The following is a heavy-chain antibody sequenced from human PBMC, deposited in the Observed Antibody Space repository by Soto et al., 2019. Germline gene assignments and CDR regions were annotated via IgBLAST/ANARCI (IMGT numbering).Heavy chain of an antibody. D-gene: IGHD6-13*01. CDR1: GFTFSSYA. Sequence: EVQLLESGGGLVQPGGSLRLSCAASGFTFSSYAMSWVRQAPGKGLEWVSAISGSGGSTYYADSVKGRFTISRDNSKNTLYLQMNSLRAEDTAVYYCAKDLTFSSSWYLYYFDYWGQGTLVTVSS. CDR2: ISGSGGST. J-gene: IGHJ4*02. CDR3: AKDLTFSSSWYLYYFDY. V-gene: IGHV3-23*01.